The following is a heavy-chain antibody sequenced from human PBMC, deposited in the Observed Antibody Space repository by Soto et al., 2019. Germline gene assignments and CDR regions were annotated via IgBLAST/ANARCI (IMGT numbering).Heavy chain of an antibody. Sequence: GSLRLSCAASGFPFSSYWMSWVRQAPGKGLEWVANIKQDGSEKYYVDSVKGRFTISRDNAKNSLYLQMNSLRAEDTAVYYCASGQWELLRADYWGQGTLVTVPS. D-gene: IGHD1-26*01. CDR1: GFPFSSYW. CDR2: IKQDGSEK. J-gene: IGHJ4*02. CDR3: ASGQWELLRADY. V-gene: IGHV3-7*01.